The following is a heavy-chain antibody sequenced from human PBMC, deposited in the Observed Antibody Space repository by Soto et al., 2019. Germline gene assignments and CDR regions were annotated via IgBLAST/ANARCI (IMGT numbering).Heavy chain of an antibody. J-gene: IGHJ3*02. CDR1: GGSISSYY. CDR3: ARGYYGGKSRWESAFDI. D-gene: IGHD3-3*01. Sequence: SETLSLTCTVSGGSISSYYWSWIRQPPGKGLEWIGYIYYSGSTNYNPSLKSRVTISVDTSKNQFSLKLSSVTAADTAVYYCARGYYGGKSRWESAFDIWGQGTMVTVSS. V-gene: IGHV4-59*01. CDR2: IYYSGST.